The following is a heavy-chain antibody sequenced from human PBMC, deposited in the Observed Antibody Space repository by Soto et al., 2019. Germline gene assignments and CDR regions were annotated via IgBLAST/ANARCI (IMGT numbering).Heavy chain of an antibody. CDR3: AKTRNSVINYNYYANMAV. CDR1: GFTFSEYG. V-gene: IGHV3-30*18. Sequence: GGSLRLSCAASGFTFSEYGIHWVRQAPGKGLEWVAITSYDGRHTSYVDSVKGRFTISRDNSGNTAFLEMNRLRVEDTAVYYCAKTRNSVINYNYYANMAVWGQGTTVTVSS. CDR2: TSYDGRHT. J-gene: IGHJ6*02. D-gene: IGHD3-10*01.